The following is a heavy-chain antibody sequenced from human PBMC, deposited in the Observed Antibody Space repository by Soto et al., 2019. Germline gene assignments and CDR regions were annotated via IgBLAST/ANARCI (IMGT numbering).Heavy chain of an antibody. CDR2: IIPIFGTA. Sequence: SVKVSCKASEGTFSTYAISWVRQAPGQGLEWMGGIIPIFGTAKYAQKFQGRVTITADESTSTAYMELSSLRSEDTAVYYCAREIFGVIISGGRDAFDIWGQGTMVTVSS. CDR3: AREIFGVIISGGRDAFDI. J-gene: IGHJ3*02. CDR1: EGTFSTYA. D-gene: IGHD3-3*01. V-gene: IGHV1-69*13.